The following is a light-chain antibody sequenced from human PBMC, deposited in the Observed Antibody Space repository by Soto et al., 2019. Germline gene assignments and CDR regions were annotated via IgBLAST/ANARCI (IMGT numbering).Light chain of an antibody. CDR1: QIVSSN. V-gene: IGKV3-15*01. J-gene: IGKJ1*01. Sequence: EIVMTQSPATLSVSPGERATLSCRASQIVSSNLAWYQQKPGQAPRLLIYGASTRATGIPARFSGSGSGTEFTITISSLQYEDFAVYYCQQYNNWPPWTFGQGTKVEIK. CDR2: GAS. CDR3: QQYNNWPPWT.